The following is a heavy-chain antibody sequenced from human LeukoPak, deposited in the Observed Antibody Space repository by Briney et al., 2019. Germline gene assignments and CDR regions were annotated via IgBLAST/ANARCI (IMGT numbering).Heavy chain of an antibody. CDR2: IIPILGIA. V-gene: IGHV1-69*04. D-gene: IGHD4-17*01. CDR1: GGTFSSYA. J-gene: IGHJ4*02. Sequence: SVKVSCKASGGTFSSYAISWVRQAPGQGLEWMGRIIPILGIANYAQKFQGRVTITADKSTSTAYMELSSLRSEDTAVYYCASPGDSDSFLFDYWGQGPLVTVSS. CDR3: ASPGDSDSFLFDY.